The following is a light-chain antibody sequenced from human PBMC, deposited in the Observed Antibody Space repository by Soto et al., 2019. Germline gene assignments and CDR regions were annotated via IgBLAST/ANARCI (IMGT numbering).Light chain of an antibody. CDR1: QSVLYSSNNKNY. J-gene: IGKJ1*01. CDR2: WAS. CDR3: QQYYSTLWT. V-gene: IGKV4-1*01. Sequence: DSVMTQSPDAVAVSLGERDTINCKSSQSVLYSSNNKNYLAWYQQKPGQPPKLLIYWASTRESGVPDRFSGSGSGTDFTLTISSLQAEDVAVYYCQQYYSTLWTFGQGTKVDI.